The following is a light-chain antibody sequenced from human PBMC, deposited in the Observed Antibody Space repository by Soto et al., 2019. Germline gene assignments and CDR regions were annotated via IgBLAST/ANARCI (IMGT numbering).Light chain of an antibody. CDR3: QQSYRTPWT. V-gene: IGKV1-39*01. CDR1: QSISSY. Sequence: DIQMTQSPSSLSASVGDRVTITCRASQSISSYLNWYQQKPGKAPKLLIYAASSLQSGVPSRFSGSGSGTAVTLTLSSLQPEDYATFYCQQSYRTPWTFGQGTKVEIK. J-gene: IGKJ1*01. CDR2: AAS.